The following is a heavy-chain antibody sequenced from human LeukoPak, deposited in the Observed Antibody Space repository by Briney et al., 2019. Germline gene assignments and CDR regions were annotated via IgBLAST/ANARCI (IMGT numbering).Heavy chain of an antibody. Sequence: GGSLRLSCAASGFTFSSYSMNWVRQAPGKGLEWVSYISNDIITIYYADSVKGRFTISRDNAKNSLYLQMNSLRAEDTAVYYCARVAGRISTVDYWGQGTLLTVSS. D-gene: IGHD2-15*01. CDR2: ISNDIITI. CDR3: ARVAGRISTVDY. CDR1: GFTFSSYS. V-gene: IGHV3-48*01. J-gene: IGHJ4*02.